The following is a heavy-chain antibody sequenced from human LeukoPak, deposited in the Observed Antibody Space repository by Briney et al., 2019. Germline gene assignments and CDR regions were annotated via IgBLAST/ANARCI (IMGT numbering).Heavy chain of an antibody. Sequence: ASVKVTCKAYGYTFTGYYMHWVRQAPGQGLEWMGWINPNSGGTNYAQKFQGRVTMTRDTSISTAYMELSRLRSDDTAVYYCARMWIQLSYLYVDYWGQGILVTVSS. CDR1: GYTFTGYY. CDR2: INPNSGGT. J-gene: IGHJ4*02. CDR3: ARMWIQLSYLYVDY. D-gene: IGHD5-18*01. V-gene: IGHV1-2*02.